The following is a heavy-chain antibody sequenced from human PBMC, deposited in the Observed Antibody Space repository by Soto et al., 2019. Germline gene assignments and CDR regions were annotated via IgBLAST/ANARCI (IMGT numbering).Heavy chain of an antibody. CDR2: IYHSGST. Sequence: QAQLQESGPGLVKPSETLSLTCTVSDGSVSNGNYYWSWIRQPPGKGLEWIGFIYHSGSTDYNPSLKSRVTISVDTSRNQFSLRLTSVTVADTAVYFCARFEPTYITSVDLWGQGTPVTVSS. V-gene: IGHV4-61*01. D-gene: IGHD1-20*01. CDR3: ARFEPTYITSVDL. J-gene: IGHJ5*02. CDR1: DGSVSNGNYY.